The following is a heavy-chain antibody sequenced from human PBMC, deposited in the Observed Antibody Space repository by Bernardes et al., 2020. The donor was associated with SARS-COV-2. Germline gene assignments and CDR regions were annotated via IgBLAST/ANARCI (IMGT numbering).Heavy chain of an antibody. J-gene: IGHJ5*02. CDR2: VYYSGTT. Sequence: SETLSLTCTVSGDSVRRNSYYWSWIRHSPGNGLEWIGHVYYSGTTMYNPSLKSRLTISVDTSNNQFSLTLSSVTAADTAMYYCARAGNGWYVGTNWFDPWGQGILVTVSS. V-gene: IGHV4-61*01. D-gene: IGHD6-19*01. CDR1: GDSVRRNSYY. CDR3: ARAGNGWYVGTNWFDP.